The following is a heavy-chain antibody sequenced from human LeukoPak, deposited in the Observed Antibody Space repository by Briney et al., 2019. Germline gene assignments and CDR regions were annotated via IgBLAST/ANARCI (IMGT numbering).Heavy chain of an antibody. D-gene: IGHD4-17*01. CDR2: IKQDGSEK. CDR1: GFTFSSYG. CDR3: ARDLRAGGTWSYGVYFDL. Sequence: GGSLRLSCAASGFTFSSYGMSWVRQAPGRELEWVANIKQDGSEKNYVDSVKGRFTISRDNAKNSVYLLLNSLTPEDTAVYYCARDLRAGGTWSYGVYFDLWGRGTLVTVSS. V-gene: IGHV3-7*01. J-gene: IGHJ2*01.